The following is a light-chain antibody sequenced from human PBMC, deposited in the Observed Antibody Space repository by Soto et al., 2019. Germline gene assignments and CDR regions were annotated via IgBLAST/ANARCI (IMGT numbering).Light chain of an antibody. CDR2: DAS. J-gene: IGKJ1*01. CDR3: QQYNSYSPT. CDR1: QSISSW. Sequence: EIPIYQSPSTVSASVGDRVTIPCRASQSISSWLAWYQQKPGKAPKLLIYDASSLESGVPSRFSGSGSGTEFTLTISSLQPDDFATYYCQQYNSYSPTFGQGTKVDIK. V-gene: IGKV1-5*01.